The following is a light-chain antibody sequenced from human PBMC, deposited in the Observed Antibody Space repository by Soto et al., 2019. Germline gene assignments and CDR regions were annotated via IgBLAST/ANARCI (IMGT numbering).Light chain of an antibody. CDR3: CSYVGGYSYV. J-gene: IGLJ1*01. Sequence: QSALTQPRSVSGSPGQSVTISCTGTSSDVGSYKDVSWYQHHPGKVPKLMIYDVSERPSGVPDRFSGSKSGNTASLTISGLQAEDEADYYCCSYVGGYSYVFGIGTKVTVL. V-gene: IGLV2-11*01. CDR2: DVS. CDR1: SSDVGSYKD.